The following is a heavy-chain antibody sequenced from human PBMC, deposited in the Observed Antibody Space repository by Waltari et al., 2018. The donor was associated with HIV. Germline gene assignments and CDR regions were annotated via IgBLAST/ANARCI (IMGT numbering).Heavy chain of an antibody. CDR1: GGSFSGYY. J-gene: IGHJ3*02. CDR2: IKRSGST. D-gene: IGHD6-13*01. V-gene: IGHV4-34*01. CDR3: ARGAEINSSSSNYGAFDI. Sequence: QVQLQQWGAGLLKHSETLSLTCAVYGGSFSGYYWSWIRQPPGKGLEWIGEIKRSGSTNYNPSLKSRVTISVDTSKNQFSLKLSAVTAADTAVYYCARGAEINSSSSNYGAFDIWGQGTMVTVSS.